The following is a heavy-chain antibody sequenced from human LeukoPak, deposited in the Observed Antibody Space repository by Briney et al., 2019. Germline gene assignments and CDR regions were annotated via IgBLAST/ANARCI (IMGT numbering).Heavy chain of an antibody. CDR1: GYTFTGYY. V-gene: IGHV1-2*04. CDR2: INPNSGGT. Sequence: ASVKVSCKASGYTFTGYYMHWVRQAPGQGLEWMGWINPNSGGTNYAQKFQGWVTMTRDTSISTAYMELSRLRSDDTAVYYCARDGDDVGYCSSTSCQGNCYYGMDVWGQGTTVTVSS. D-gene: IGHD2-2*01. J-gene: IGHJ6*02. CDR3: ARDGDDVGYCSSTSCQGNCYYGMDV.